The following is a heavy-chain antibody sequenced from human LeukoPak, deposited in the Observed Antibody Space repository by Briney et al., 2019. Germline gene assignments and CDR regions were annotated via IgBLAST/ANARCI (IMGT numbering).Heavy chain of an antibody. CDR3: AKPTSRTDAFDI. CDR2: ISYDGSNK. Sequence: GGSLRLSCAASGFTFSSYGMHWVRQAPGKGLEWVAVISYDGSNKYYADSVKGRFTISRDNSKNTLYLQMTSLRAEDTAVYYCAKPTSRTDAFDIWGQGTMVTVSS. V-gene: IGHV3-30*18. J-gene: IGHJ3*02. D-gene: IGHD1-1*01. CDR1: GFTFSSYG.